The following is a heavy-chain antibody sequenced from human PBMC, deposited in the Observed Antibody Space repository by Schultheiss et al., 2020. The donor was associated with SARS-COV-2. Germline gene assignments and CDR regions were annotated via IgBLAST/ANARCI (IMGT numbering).Heavy chain of an antibody. CDR2: IYYSGST. J-gene: IGHJ5*02. CDR1: GGSISSGGYY. CDR3: ARQGYGDYVWFDP. Sequence: SETLSLTCTVSGGSISSGGYYWSWIRQYPGKGLEWIGYIYYSGSTNYNPSLKSRVTISVDTSKNQFSLKLSSVTAADTAVYYCARQGYGDYVWFDPWGQGTLVTVSS. D-gene: IGHD4-17*01. V-gene: IGHV4-61*08.